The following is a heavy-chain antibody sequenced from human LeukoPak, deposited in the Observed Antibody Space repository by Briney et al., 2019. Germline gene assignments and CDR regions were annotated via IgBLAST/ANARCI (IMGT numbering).Heavy chain of an antibody. J-gene: IGHJ4*02. D-gene: IGHD3-22*01. Sequence: PGGSLRLSCAASGFTFDDYGMRWVRQAPGKGLEWVSGINWNGGSTGYADSVKGRFTISRDNAKNSLYLQMNSLRAEDTALYYCARVIPYYYDSSGYYYYFDYWGQGTLVTVSS. CDR2: INWNGGST. CDR3: ARVIPYYYDSSGYYYYFDY. CDR1: GFTFDDYG. V-gene: IGHV3-20*04.